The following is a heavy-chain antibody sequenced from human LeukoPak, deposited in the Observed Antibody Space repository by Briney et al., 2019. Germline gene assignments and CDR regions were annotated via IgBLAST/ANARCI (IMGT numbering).Heavy chain of an antibody. J-gene: IGHJ4*02. Sequence: GGSLRLSCAASGFTFSSYGMHWVRQAPGKGLEWVAVISSDGNNKNYVDSVKGRFTFSRDNSKNTLYLQMNSLRAEDTAVYYCASGGDSSYYFDYWGQGTLVTVSS. CDR3: ASGGDSSYYFDY. D-gene: IGHD3-10*01. CDR1: GFTFSSYG. V-gene: IGHV3-30*03. CDR2: ISSDGNNK.